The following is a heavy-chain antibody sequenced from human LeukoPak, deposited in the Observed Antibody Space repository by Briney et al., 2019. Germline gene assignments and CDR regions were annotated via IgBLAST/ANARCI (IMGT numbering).Heavy chain of an antibody. CDR3: ARDWSGYGFDL. V-gene: IGHV3-7*01. J-gene: IGHJ2*01. CDR1: GFTFSSYW. Sequence: GGSLRLSCVVSGFTFSSYWMSWVRQAPGKGLEWVANINQDGGQKYYVDSVKGRFTISRDHTKNSLYLQLNSLRAGDTAVYYCARDWSGYGFDLWGRGTLVTVSS. D-gene: IGHD5-12*01. CDR2: INQDGGQK.